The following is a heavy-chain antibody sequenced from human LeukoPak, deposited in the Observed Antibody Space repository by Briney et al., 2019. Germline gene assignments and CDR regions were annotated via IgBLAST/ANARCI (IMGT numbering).Heavy chain of an antibody. CDR3: ARGTYYYDSSGFDY. V-gene: IGHV3-30*03. CDR2: ISNDGIDK. J-gene: IGHJ4*02. D-gene: IGHD3-22*01. CDR1: GFTFSDYG. Sequence: GGSLRLSCAASGFTFSDYGMHWVRQAPGKGLEWVALISNDGIDKYYIDSVKGRFTISRDNSRNTLYLQMNSLRPEDTAVYYCARGTYYYDSSGFDYWGQGTLVTVSS.